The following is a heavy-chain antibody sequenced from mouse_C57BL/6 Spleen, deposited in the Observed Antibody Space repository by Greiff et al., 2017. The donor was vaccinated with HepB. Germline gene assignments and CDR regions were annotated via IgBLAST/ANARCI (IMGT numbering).Heavy chain of an antibody. CDR1: GYTISSYW. J-gene: IGHJ2*01. CDR2: IYPGDGDT. CDR3: ARGDVRYFDY. D-gene: IGHD3-3*01. Sequence: VQLQQSGAELVKPGASVKVSCKASGYTISSYWMNWVKQRPGQGLEWIGKIYPGDGDTNYNGKFKGKATLTADKSSSTAYMQLSSLTSEDSAVYFCARGDVRYFDYWGQGTTLTVSS. V-gene: IGHV1-80*01.